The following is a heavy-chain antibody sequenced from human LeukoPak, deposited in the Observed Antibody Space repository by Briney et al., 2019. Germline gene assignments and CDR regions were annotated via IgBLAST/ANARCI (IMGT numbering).Heavy chain of an antibody. Sequence: PSETLSLTCAVYGESFSAYYWSWIRQPPGKGLEWIGEINHSGSTNYNPSLKSRVTISVDTSKNQFSLKLTSVTAADTAVYYCARSSYYGSGSSPKYFDYWDQGTLVTVSS. V-gene: IGHV4-34*01. J-gene: IGHJ4*02. CDR3: ARSSYYGSGSSPKYFDY. CDR1: GESFSAYY. CDR2: INHSGST. D-gene: IGHD3-10*01.